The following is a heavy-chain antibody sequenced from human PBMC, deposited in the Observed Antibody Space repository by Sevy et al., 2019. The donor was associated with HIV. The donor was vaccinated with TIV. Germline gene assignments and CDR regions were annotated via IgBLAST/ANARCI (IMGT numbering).Heavy chain of an antibody. V-gene: IGHV3-48*02. D-gene: IGHD3-22*01. CDR3: ARDPYYYDSSGYSLGVDY. CDR2: ISSSSSTI. CDR1: GFTFSSYS. Sequence: GGSLRLSCAASGFTFSSYSMNWVRQAPGKGLEWVSYISSSSSTIYYADSVKGGFTISRDNAKNSLYLQMNSLRDEDTAVYYCARDPYYYDSSGYSLGVDYWGQGTLVTVSS. J-gene: IGHJ4*02.